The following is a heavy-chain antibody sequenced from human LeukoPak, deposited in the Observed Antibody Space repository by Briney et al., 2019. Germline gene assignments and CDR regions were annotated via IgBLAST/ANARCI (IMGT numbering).Heavy chain of an antibody. CDR1: GGSISNSNW. J-gene: IGHJ5*02. CDR2: IYHSGST. CDR3: ARGGYYGSGSYYNYNWFDP. D-gene: IGHD3-10*01. Sequence: SETLSLTCAVSGGSISNSNWWSWVRQPPGKGLEWIGEIYHSGSTNYNPSLKSRVTISVDKSKNQFSLKLSSVTAADTAVYYCARGGYYGSGSYYNYNWFDPWGQGTLVTVSS. V-gene: IGHV4-4*02.